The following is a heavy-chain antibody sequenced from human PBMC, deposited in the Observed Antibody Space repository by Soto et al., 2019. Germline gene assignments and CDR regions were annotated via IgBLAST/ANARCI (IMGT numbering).Heavy chain of an antibody. Sequence: GESLKISCKASGYIFIDYWIGWVRQMPGKGLEWMGIVYPRDSDTRYSPSFQGQVTISADRSTGTAFPQWRSLKASDTALYYCARPPLPGYSIHFNSWGQGTLVTVS. CDR3: ARPPLPGYSIHFNS. CDR2: VYPRDSDT. D-gene: IGHD2-15*01. V-gene: IGHV5-51*01. CDR1: GYIFIDYW. J-gene: IGHJ4*02.